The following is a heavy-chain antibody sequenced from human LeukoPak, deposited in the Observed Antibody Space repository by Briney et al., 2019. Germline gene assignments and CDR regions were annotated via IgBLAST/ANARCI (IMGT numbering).Heavy chain of an antibody. J-gene: IGHJ4*02. V-gene: IGHV3-11*01. Sequence: AGGSLRLSCAASGFTFSDYYMMWIRQAPGKGLEWVSYISNSGSNIYYADSVKGRLTISRDNAKHSLYLQMNSLRAEDTAVYYCARSAGTPGYSYGFDSWGQGTLLTVSS. CDR3: ARSAGTPGYSYGFDS. CDR2: ISNSGSNI. CDR1: GFTFSDYY. D-gene: IGHD5-18*01.